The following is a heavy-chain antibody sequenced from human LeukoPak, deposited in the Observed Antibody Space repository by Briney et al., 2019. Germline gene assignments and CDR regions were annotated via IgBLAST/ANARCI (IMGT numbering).Heavy chain of an antibody. D-gene: IGHD3-10*01. J-gene: IGHJ4*02. CDR3: ARDSGERGSGSYLIAY. CDR1: GYNFTDYY. Sequence: ASVKVSCKASGYNFTDYYMHWVRQAPGQGLEWLGWINPNRGATSYAQKFQGRVTMTRDTSISTAYMELSRLRSDDTAVYYCARDSGERGSGSYLIAYWGQGTLVTVSS. V-gene: IGHV1-2*02. CDR2: INPNRGAT.